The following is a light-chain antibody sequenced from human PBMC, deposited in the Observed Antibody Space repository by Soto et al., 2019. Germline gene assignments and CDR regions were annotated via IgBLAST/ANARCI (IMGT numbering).Light chain of an antibody. J-gene: IGKJ1*01. V-gene: IGKV1-5*01. CDR2: GAS. CDR1: QSISTC. CDR3: QQYNSYSPWT. Sequence: MTQSPATLSVSPGEKVTLSCRASQSISTCLAWYQQKPGIAPKLLIYGASSLESGVPSRFCGSGSGTEFTLTIISLQPDDFATYYCQQYNSYSPWTFGQGTKVDIK.